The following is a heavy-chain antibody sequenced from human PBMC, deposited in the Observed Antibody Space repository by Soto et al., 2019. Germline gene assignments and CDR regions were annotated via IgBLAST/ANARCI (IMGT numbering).Heavy chain of an antibody. J-gene: IGHJ4*02. V-gene: IGHV3-33*01. Sequence: PGGSLRLSCAASGFTFSSYGMHWVRQAPGKGLEWVAVIWYDGSNKYYAESVKGRFTISRDNSKNTLYLQMNSLRAEDTAVYYCARDYDSSGYPGYYFDYWGQGT. CDR1: GFTFSSYG. D-gene: IGHD3-22*01. CDR2: IWYDGSNK. CDR3: ARDYDSSGYPGYYFDY.